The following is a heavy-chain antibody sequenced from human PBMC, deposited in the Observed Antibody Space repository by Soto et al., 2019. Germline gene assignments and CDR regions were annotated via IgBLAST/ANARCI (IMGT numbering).Heavy chain of an antibody. CDR1: GFSISDHY. V-gene: IGHV3-11*03. D-gene: IGHD3-10*02. J-gene: IGHJ4*02. CDR2: SSNSGTFT. Sequence: VGSLRLSCAASGFSISDHYMSWIRQAPGKGLEWVSYSSNSGTFTKYADSVKGRFSISRDNAKNSLYLEINSLRGEDTAIYYCVRSGDNYNVLDYWGQGTPVTVSS. CDR3: VRSGDNYNVLDY.